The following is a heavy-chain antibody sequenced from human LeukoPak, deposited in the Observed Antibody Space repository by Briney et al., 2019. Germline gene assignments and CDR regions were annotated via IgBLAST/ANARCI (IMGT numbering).Heavy chain of an antibody. D-gene: IGHD1/OR15-1a*01. CDR3: ARLPLIATTRGGFDP. Sequence: SEALSLTCTVSGGSISGYYWSWIRQPPGKRLEWSGYVYDTGATNYNPSLKSRFTISIDTSKNQFSLCLSSVTAADTAVYYCARLPLIATTRGGFDPWGQGTLVTVSS. J-gene: IGHJ5*02. CDR1: GGSISGYY. V-gene: IGHV4-59*08. CDR2: VYDTGAT.